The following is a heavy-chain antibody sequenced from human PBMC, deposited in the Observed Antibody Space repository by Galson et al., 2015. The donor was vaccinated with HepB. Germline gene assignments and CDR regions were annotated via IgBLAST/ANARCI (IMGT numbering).Heavy chain of an antibody. CDR1: GGSISSSNW. J-gene: IGHJ4*02. Sequence: ETLSLTCAVSGGSISSSNWWSWVRQPPGKGLEWIGEIYHSGSTNYNPSLKSRVTISVDKSKNQFSLKLSSVTAADTAVYYCASIAVAGVPAFDCWGQGTLVTVSS. CDR3: ASIAVAGVPAFDC. V-gene: IGHV4-4*02. CDR2: IYHSGST. D-gene: IGHD6-19*01.